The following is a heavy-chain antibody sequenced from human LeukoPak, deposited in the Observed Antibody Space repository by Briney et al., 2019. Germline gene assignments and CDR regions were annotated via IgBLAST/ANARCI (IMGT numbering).Heavy chain of an antibody. CDR3: ARDVLGDYDY. D-gene: IGHD4-17*01. V-gene: IGHV3-48*01. CDR1: GFTFSSYS. Sequence: WGSLGLSCAASGFTFSSYSMNWVRQAPGKGLEWISYITPSSSSIYYADSVRGRFTTSRDNAKNSMYLQMNSLRTEDTAVYYCARDVLGDYDYWGQGTLVSVSS. CDR2: ITPSSSSI. J-gene: IGHJ4*02.